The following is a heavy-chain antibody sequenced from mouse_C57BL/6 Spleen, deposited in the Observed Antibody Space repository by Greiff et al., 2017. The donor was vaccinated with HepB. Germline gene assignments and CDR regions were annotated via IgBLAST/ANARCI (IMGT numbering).Heavy chain of an antibody. V-gene: IGHV5-4*01. Sequence: EVMLVESGGGLVKPGGSLKLSCAASGFTFSSYAMSWVRQTPEKRLEWVATISDGGSYTYYPDNAKNNLYLQMSHLKSEDTAIYYCARDRTVVANWYFDVWGTGTTVTVSS. CDR3: ARDRTVVANWYFDV. CDR2: ISDGGSYT. CDR1: GFTFSSYA. J-gene: IGHJ1*03. D-gene: IGHD1-1*01.